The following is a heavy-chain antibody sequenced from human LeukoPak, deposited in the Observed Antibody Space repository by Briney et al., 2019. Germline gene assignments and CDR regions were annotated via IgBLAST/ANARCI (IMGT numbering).Heavy chain of an antibody. V-gene: IGHV3-74*01. J-gene: IGHJ4*02. Sequence: GRSLRLSCTASEFTFNKYWMHWVRQAPGKGLVWVSRINSDGSHTDYADSVKGRFTISRDNAKNTLDLQMNSLRADDTAVYYCASHSTFVGGATESIDFWGQGTLVTVSS. CDR1: EFTFNKYW. CDR2: INSDGSHT. D-gene: IGHD1-26*01. CDR3: ASHSTFVGGATESIDF.